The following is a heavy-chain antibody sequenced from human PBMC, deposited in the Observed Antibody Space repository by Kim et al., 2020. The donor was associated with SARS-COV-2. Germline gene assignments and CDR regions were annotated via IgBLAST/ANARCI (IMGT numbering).Heavy chain of an antibody. J-gene: IGHJ6*03. CDR3: ARVYSSSSIKYYYYMDV. V-gene: IGHV4-34*01. D-gene: IGHD6-6*01. Sequence: LKSRVTISVDTSKNQFSLKLSSVTAADTAVYYCARVYSSSSIKYYYYMDVWGKGTTVTVSS.